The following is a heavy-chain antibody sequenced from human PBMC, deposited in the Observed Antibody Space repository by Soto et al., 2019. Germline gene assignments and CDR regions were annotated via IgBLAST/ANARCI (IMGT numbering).Heavy chain of an antibody. D-gene: IGHD3-10*01. CDR3: ARGPNYYGSGSYWRIGWFDP. CDR1: GGSFSGYY. Sequence: SEPLSLTCAVYGGSFSGYYWSWIRQPPGKGLEWIGEINHSGSTNYNPSLKSRVTISVDTSKNQFSLKLSSVTAADTAVYYCARGPNYYGSGSYWRIGWFDPWGQETLVTVSS. V-gene: IGHV4-34*01. CDR2: INHSGST. J-gene: IGHJ5*02.